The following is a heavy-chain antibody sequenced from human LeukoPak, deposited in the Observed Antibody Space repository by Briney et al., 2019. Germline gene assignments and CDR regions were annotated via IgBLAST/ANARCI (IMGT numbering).Heavy chain of an antibody. CDR1: GGSISSGDYY. Sequence: SETLSLTCTVSGGSISSGDYYWSWIRQPPGKGLEWIGYIYYSGSSYYIPSLKSRVTMSVDTSKNQFSLRLSSVTAADTAVYYCARQIYGDLYYFDYWGQGTLVTVSP. J-gene: IGHJ4*02. CDR2: IYYSGSS. D-gene: IGHD4-17*01. V-gene: IGHV4-30-4*01. CDR3: ARQIYGDLYYFDY.